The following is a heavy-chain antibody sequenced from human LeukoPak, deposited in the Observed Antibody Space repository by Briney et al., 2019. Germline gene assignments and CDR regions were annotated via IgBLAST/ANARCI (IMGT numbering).Heavy chain of an antibody. CDR3: AELGITMIGGV. CDR1: GFTFDDYV. V-gene: IGHV3-20*04. D-gene: IGHD3-10*02. J-gene: IGHJ6*04. CDR2: INWNGGSI. Sequence: GGSLRLSCAASGFTFDDYVMSWVRQAPGKGLEWVSGINWNGGSIGYADSVKGRFTISRDNAKNSLYLQMNSLRAEDTAVYYCAELGITMIGGVWGKGTTVTISS.